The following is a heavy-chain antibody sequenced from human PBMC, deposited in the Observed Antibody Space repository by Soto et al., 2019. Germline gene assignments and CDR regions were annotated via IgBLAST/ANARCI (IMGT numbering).Heavy chain of an antibody. CDR1: GGSISSGGYS. V-gene: IGHV4-30-2*01. J-gene: IGHJ5*02. CDR2: INHSGST. D-gene: IGHD2-15*01. CDR3: ASPHFYCSGGSCYSEDWFAP. Sequence: PSETLSLTCAVSGGSISSGGYSWSWLRQPPGKGLEWIGEINHSGSTNYNPSLKSRVTISVDTSKNQFSLKLSSVTAADTAVYYCASPHFYCSGGSCYSEDWFAPWDQGTLVTVSS.